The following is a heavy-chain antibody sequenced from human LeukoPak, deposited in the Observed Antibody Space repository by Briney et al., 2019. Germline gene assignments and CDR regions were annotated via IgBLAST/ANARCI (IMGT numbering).Heavy chain of an antibody. Sequence: GGSLRLSCAASGFTFSSYWMSWVRQAPGKGLEWVANINQDGSEKYYVDSVKGRFTISRDNAKKSLYLQMNSLRAEDTAVYYCGRVGAYYGSGSYSDYWGQGTLVTISS. J-gene: IGHJ4*02. CDR3: GRVGAYYGSGSYSDY. CDR1: GFTFSSYW. V-gene: IGHV3-7*01. D-gene: IGHD3-10*01. CDR2: INQDGSEK.